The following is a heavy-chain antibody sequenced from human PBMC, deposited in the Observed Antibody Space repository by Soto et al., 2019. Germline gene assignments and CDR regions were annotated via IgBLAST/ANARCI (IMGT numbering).Heavy chain of an antibody. CDR3: VSYRVSYAMDV. CDR1: GFTFGNYW. V-gene: IGHV3-7*05. CDR2: MNQNGSEK. J-gene: IGHJ6*02. Sequence: EVQLVESGGGLVQPGGSLRLSCTVSGFTFGNYWMTWVRQAPGKGLEWVANMNQNGSEKYYVDSVKGRFAISRDNAKNSLYLQMNSLSAEDTAVYYCVSYRVSYAMDVWGQGTTVTVSS.